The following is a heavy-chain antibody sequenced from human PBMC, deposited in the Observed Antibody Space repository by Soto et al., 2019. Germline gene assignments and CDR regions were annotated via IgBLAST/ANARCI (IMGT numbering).Heavy chain of an antibody. J-gene: IGHJ4*02. CDR1: GFTFSNYW. D-gene: IGHD1-1*01. CDR3: ARVHYFPGVGTDY. V-gene: IGHV3-74*01. Sequence: EVQLVASGGGQAQPGGSLRLSCAASGFTFSNYWLHWVRQVPGKGPVWLSRTNGDGSSISYADSVRGRFTTSRDNAKNTLYLQMDSLRVEDTAVYYCARVHYFPGVGTDYWGQGILVTVSP. CDR2: TNGDGSSI.